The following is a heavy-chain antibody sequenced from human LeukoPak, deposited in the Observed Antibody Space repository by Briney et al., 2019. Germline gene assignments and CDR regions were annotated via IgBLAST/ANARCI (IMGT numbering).Heavy chain of an antibody. Sequence: GGSLRLSCAASGFTFRSYGMHWVRQAPGKGLEWVAVIWFDGSEKYYADSVKGRFTFSRDNSKNTLDLQMNTVRADDTAVYYCARDRGIVKIGGVMYYYGMDVWGQGTTVTVSS. J-gene: IGHJ6*02. CDR1: GFTFRSYG. CDR3: ARDRGIVKIGGVMYYYGMDV. V-gene: IGHV3-33*01. D-gene: IGHD3-16*01. CDR2: IWFDGSEK.